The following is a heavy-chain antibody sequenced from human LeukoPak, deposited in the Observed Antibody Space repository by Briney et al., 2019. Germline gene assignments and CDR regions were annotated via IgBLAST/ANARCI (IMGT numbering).Heavy chain of an antibody. CDR1: GFSFSSFS. D-gene: IGHD6-13*01. Sequence: GGSLRLSCAASGFSFSSFSMNWVRQAPGEGLEWVSSISTSSGYKYYADSMKGRFTVSRDNAKNSLYLQMNSLRAEDTAVYFCAREGLAAAGHDYWGQGTLVTVSS. CDR3: AREGLAAAGHDY. V-gene: IGHV3-21*01. J-gene: IGHJ4*02. CDR2: ISTSSGYK.